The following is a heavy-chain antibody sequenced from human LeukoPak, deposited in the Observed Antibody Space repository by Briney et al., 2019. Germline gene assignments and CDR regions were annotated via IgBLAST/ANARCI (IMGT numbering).Heavy chain of an antibody. D-gene: IGHD5-12*01. V-gene: IGHV3-30-3*01. CDR2: ISYDGSNK. CDR3: ARDGVWEWLPKYCFDY. J-gene: IGHJ4*02. Sequence: GGSLRLSCAASGVTFSSYAMHWVRQAPGKGLEWVTVISYDGSNKYYADSVKGRFTISRDNSKNTLYLQMNSLRAEDTAVYYCARDGVWEWLPKYCFDYWGQGTLVTVSS. CDR1: GVTFSSYA.